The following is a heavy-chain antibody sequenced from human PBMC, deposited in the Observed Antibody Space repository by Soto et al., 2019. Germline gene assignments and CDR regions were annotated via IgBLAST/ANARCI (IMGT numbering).Heavy chain of an antibody. CDR1: GFTFSSYS. D-gene: IGHD5-12*01. J-gene: IGHJ4*02. CDR2: ISSSTSYM. V-gene: IGHV3-21*01. CDR3: ARDFRDGYYFDY. Sequence: LRLSCAASGFTFSSYSMNWVRQAPGKGLEWVSSISSSTSYMYYADSVKGRFTISRDNAKNSLYLQMNSLRAEDTAVYYCARDFRDGYYFDYWGQGTLVTVSS.